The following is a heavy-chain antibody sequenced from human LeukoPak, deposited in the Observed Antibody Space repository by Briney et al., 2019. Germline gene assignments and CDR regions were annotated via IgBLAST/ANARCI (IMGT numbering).Heavy chain of an antibody. CDR2: IISSGSTI. D-gene: IGHD3-22*01. J-gene: IGHJ6*03. V-gene: IGHV3-48*03. CDR3: ARIDRDFYYMDV. CDR1: GFSFSTRK. Sequence: GGSLRLSCEASGFSFSTRKMNWVRQAPGKGPEWVSYIISSGSTIYYADSVQGRFTTSRDNAKNLLFLQMNSLRPEDTGVYYCARIDRDFYYMDVWGKGTTVTVSS.